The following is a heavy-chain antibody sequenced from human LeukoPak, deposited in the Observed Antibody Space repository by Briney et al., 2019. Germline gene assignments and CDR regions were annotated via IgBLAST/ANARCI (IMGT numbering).Heavy chain of an antibody. D-gene: IGHD3-10*01. CDR2: IIPIFGTA. CDR3: ARDRDYGSGSPSFDY. CDR1: GGTFSSYA. V-gene: IGHV1-69*06. Sequence: SVKVSGKASGGTFSSYAISWVRQAPGQGLEWMGGIIPIFGTANYAQKFQGRVTITADKSTSTAYMELSSLRSEDTAVYYCARDRDYGSGSPSFDYWGQGTLVTVSS. J-gene: IGHJ4*02.